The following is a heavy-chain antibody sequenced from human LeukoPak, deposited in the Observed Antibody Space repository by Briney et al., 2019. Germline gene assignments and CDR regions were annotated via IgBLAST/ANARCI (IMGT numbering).Heavy chain of an antibody. CDR3: ATAPHTYYFDY. V-gene: IGHV4-61*02. Sequence: SETLSLTCTVSGDSISSNSYYWSWIRQPAGKGLEWIGRIYTSGRTNYNPSLKSRVTISVDTSKNQISLKLSSVTAADTAVYYCATAPHTYYFDYWGQGTLVTVSS. CDR1: GDSISSNSYY. CDR2: IYTSGRT. J-gene: IGHJ4*02.